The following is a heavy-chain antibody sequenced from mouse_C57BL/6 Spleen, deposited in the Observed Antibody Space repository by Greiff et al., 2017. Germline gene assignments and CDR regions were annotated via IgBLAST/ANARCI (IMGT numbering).Heavy chain of an antibody. CDR3: SMAYVSSYAMDD. CDR1: GFTITNSY. V-gene: IGHV14-3*01. J-gene: IGHJ4*01. Sequence: EVKLVESVAELVRPGASVKLSCTASGFTITNSYMHWVKQRPEQGLEWLGRIAPANGNTSYAPKFQGKATITADTYSNTAYLQHISLTSEDTAIYYCSMAYVSSYAMDDWGQGTSVTVSS. D-gene: IGHD1-1*01. CDR2: IAPANGNT.